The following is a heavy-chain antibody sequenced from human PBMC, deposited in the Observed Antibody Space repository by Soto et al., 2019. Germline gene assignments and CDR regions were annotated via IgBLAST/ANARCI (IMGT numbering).Heavy chain of an antibody. J-gene: IGHJ4*02. CDR3: ASAQPQLDDFWSGLDYFDY. CDR1: GGSVSSGSYY. D-gene: IGHD3-3*01. CDR2: IYYSGST. Sequence: SETLSLTCTVSGGSVSSGSYYWSWIRQPPGKGLEWIGYIYYSGSTNYNPSLKSRVTISVDTSKNQFSLKLSFVTAADTAVYYCASAQPQLDDFWSGLDYFDYWGQGTLVTVSS. V-gene: IGHV4-61*01.